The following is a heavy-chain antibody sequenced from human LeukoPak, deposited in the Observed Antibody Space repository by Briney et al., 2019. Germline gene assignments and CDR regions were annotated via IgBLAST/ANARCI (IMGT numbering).Heavy chain of an antibody. D-gene: IGHD6-13*01. J-gene: IGHJ3*02. Sequence: GGSLRLSCAASGFTVSSNYMSWVRQAPGKGLEWVSGINWNGGSTGYADSVKGRFTISRDNAKNSLYLQMNSLRAEDTALYYCARVERAAADAFDIWGQGTMVTVSS. CDR2: INWNGGST. CDR3: ARVERAAADAFDI. CDR1: GFTVSSNY. V-gene: IGHV3-20*04.